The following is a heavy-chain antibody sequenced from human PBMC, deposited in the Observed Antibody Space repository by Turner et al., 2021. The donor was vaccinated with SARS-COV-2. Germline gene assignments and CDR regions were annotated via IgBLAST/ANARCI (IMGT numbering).Heavy chain of an antibody. Sequence: QVQLVESGGGVFQPGRSLRLSCAASGFTFSSYGMHWVRQAPGKGLEWVAFISYDGSNKYYADSVKGRFTISRDHSKNTLYLQMNSLRAEDTAVYYCAKSSWGYSYGYDYFDYWGQGTLVTVSS. CDR3: AKSSWGYSYGYDYFDY. J-gene: IGHJ4*02. V-gene: IGHV3-30*18. CDR2: ISYDGSNK. CDR1: GFTFSSYG. D-gene: IGHD5-18*01.